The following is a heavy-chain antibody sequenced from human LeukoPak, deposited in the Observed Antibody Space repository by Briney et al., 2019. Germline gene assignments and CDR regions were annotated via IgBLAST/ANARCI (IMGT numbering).Heavy chain of an antibody. CDR3: AHDKGVVPAALFDY. CDR2: MSPNSGNT. V-gene: IGHV1-8*01. CDR1: GYTFTNYD. D-gene: IGHD2-2*01. Sequence: ASVKVSCKASGYTFTNYDINWLRQATGQGLEWMGWMSPNSGNTGYEQKFQGRVTLTRNTSISTAYMELSSLRSEDTAVYYCAHDKGVVPAALFDYWGQGTLVTVSS. J-gene: IGHJ4*02.